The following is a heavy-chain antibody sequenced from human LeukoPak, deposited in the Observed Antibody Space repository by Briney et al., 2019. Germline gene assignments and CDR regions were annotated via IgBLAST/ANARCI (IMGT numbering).Heavy chain of an antibody. Sequence: PGRSLRLSCAASGFTFSNYAMHWVRQAPGKGLEWVAVISYDGSKKYNADSVKGRFTISRDNSKNTLYLQMNSLRAEDAAVFYCARVGVAPGDGFDYWGQGTLVTVSS. J-gene: IGHJ4*02. CDR1: GFTFSNYA. CDR3: ARVGVAPGDGFDY. D-gene: IGHD6-13*01. V-gene: IGHV3-30*04. CDR2: ISYDGSKK.